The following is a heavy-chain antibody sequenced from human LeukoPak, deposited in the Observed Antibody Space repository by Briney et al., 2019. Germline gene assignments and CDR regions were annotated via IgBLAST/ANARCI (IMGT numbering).Heavy chain of an antibody. J-gene: IGHJ4*02. CDR2: ISNSADRT. CDR3: AKGTSTMANRPADN. V-gene: IGHV3-23*01. Sequence: GGSLRLSCAATGFTFSSFGMSWVRQVPGKGLEWVSGISNSADRTYYADHVRGRFTISRDNSKNTVVLQMNSLTVEDSAVYYCAKGTSTMANRPADNWGQGTLVTVSS. CDR1: GFTFSSFG. D-gene: IGHD5/OR15-5a*01.